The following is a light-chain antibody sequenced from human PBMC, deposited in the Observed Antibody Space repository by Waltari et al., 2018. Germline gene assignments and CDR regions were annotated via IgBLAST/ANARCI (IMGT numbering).Light chain of an antibody. J-gene: IGLJ6*01. CDR2: EDN. CDR3: QSYDSSNNV. CDR1: SGSIASDY. V-gene: IGLV6-57*03. Sequence: NFILTQPHSVSESPGKTVTISCTRSSGSIASDYVQWYQQRPGSAPTTVIYEDNQRPSGVPYRFSGSIDSSSNSASLTISGLKTEDEADYYCQSYDSSNNVFGSGTKLTVL.